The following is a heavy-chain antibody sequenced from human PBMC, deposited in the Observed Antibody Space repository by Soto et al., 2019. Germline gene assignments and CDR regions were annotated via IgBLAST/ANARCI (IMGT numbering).Heavy chain of an antibody. J-gene: IGHJ4*02. D-gene: IGHD3-22*01. V-gene: IGHV4-39*02. CDR3: ARESSGHYVDY. CDR1: GGSISSSSYY. Sequence: PSETLSLTCTVSGGSISSSSYYWGWIRQPPGKGLEWIGSIYYSGSTYYNPSLKSRVTISVDTSKNQFSLKLSSVTAADTAVYYCARESSGHYVDYWGQGTLVTVSS. CDR2: IYYSGST.